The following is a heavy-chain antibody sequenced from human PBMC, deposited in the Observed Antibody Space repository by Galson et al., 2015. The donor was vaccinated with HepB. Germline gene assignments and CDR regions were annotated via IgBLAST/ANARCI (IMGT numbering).Heavy chain of an antibody. CDR2: MTSDMKTI. CDR3: ARSVRASFDS. Sequence: SLRLSCAASGFTFSIYSMNWVRQAPGKGLEWVSYMTSDMKTIYYADSVKGRFTISRDNAGNSLYLHMNGLRDEDTAVYFCARSVRASFDSWGQGTLVTVSS. J-gene: IGHJ4*02. V-gene: IGHV3-48*02. CDR1: GFTFSIYS.